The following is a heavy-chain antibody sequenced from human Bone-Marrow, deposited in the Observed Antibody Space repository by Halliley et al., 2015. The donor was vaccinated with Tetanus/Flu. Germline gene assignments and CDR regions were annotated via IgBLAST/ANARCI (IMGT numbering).Heavy chain of an antibody. J-gene: IGHJ4*02. D-gene: IGHD3-10*01. CDR3: ARLMVRGAIWRGYFAH. Sequence: TLSLTCTVSGDSISGYYCNWIRQPPEKGLEWIGHIYNTGNTNYNPSLKSRVTISVDTSKNQFSLNLNSVTAADTAVYYCARLMVRGAIWRGYFAHWGQGTLVTVSS. CDR2: IYNTGNT. CDR1: GDSISGYY. V-gene: IGHV4-59*01.